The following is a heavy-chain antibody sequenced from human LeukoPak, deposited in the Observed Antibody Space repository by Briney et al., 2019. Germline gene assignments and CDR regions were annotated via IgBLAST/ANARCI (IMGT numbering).Heavy chain of an antibody. CDR3: ARVGYSYGSYYYYYYMDV. J-gene: IGHJ6*03. D-gene: IGHD5-18*01. CDR2: IYTSGST. CDR1: GGSISSYY. V-gene: IGHV4-4*07. Sequence: SETLSLTCTVSGGSISSYYWSWIRQPAGKGLEWTGRIYTSGSTNYNPSLKSRVTMSVDTSKNQFSLKLSSVTAADTAVYYCARVGYSYGSYYYYYYMDVWGKGTTVTVSS.